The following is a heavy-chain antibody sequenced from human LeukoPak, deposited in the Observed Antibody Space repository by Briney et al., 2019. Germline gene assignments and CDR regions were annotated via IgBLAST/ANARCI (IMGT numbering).Heavy chain of an antibody. CDR2: IYYSGST. CDR3: ARELPGFDP. V-gene: IGHV4-59*12. J-gene: IGHJ5*02. CDR1: GGSISSYY. Sequence: SETLSLTCTVPGGSISSYYWSWIRQPPGKGLEWIGYIYYSGSTNYNPSLKSRVTISVDTSKNQFSLKLSSVTAADTAVYYCARELPGFDPWGQGTLVTVSS.